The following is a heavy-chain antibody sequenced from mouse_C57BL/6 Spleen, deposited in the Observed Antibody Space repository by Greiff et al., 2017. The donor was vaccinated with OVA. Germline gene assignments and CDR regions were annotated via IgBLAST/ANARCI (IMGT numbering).Heavy chain of an antibody. J-gene: IGHJ3*01. CDR2: ISYDGSN. V-gene: IGHV3-6*01. Sequence: EVQLQQSGPGLVKPSQSLSLTCSVTGYSITSGYYWNWIRQFPGNKLEWMGYISYDGSNNYNPSLKNRISITRDTSKNQFFLKLNSVTTEDTATYYCARSPYDYDPGRFAYWGQGTLVTVSA. CDR1: GYSITSGYY. CDR3: ARSPYDYDPGRFAY. D-gene: IGHD2-4*01.